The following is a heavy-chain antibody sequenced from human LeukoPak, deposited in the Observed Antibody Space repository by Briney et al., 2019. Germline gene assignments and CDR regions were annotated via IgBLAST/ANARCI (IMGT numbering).Heavy chain of an antibody. J-gene: IGHJ4*02. CDR1: GFTVSSNY. D-gene: IGHD6-19*01. V-gene: IGHV3-66*01. CDR3: ARDVAVAGTFDY. CDR2: IYSGGST. Sequence: GGSLRLSCAAYGFTVSSNYMSLVRQAPGKGLEWVSVIYSGGSTYYADSVKGRFTISRDNSKNTLYLQMNSLRAEDTAVYYCARDVAVAGTFDYWGQGTLVTVSS.